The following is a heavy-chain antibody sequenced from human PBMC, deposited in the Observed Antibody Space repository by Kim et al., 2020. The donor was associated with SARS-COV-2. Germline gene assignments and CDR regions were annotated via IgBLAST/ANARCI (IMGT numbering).Heavy chain of an antibody. CDR2: INHSGST. V-gene: IGHV4-34*01. D-gene: IGHD6-13*01. CDR3: AREGSSWSSYYFDY. CDR1: GGSFSGYY. Sequence: SETLSLTCAVYGGSFSGYYWSWIRQPPGKGLEWIGEINHSGSTNYNPSLKSRVTISVDTSKNQFSLKLSSVTAADTAVYYCAREGSSWSSYYFDYWGQGTLVTVSS. J-gene: IGHJ4*02.